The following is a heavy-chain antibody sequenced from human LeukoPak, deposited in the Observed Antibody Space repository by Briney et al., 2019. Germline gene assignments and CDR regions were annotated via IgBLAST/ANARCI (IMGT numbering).Heavy chain of an antibody. D-gene: IGHD3-22*01. J-gene: IGHJ4*02. CDR3: ARGVLHDSSGYPFDY. Sequence: SETLSLTCTVSGGSIRYYFWSWIRQPPGKGLEWIGCIYTSGRTNYNPSLKSRVTTSVDTSKNQFSLNLSSVTAADTAVYYCARGVLHDSSGYPFDYWGRGTLVTVSS. CDR1: GGSIRYYF. CDR2: IYTSGRT. V-gene: IGHV4-4*09.